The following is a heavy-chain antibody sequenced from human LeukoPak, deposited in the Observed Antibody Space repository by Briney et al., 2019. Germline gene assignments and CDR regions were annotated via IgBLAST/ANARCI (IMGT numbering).Heavy chain of an antibody. D-gene: IGHD3-22*01. CDR1: GFTFRSYW. CDR3: AREQPYYYDSSGTALMAEIKYYFDY. CDR2: IKQDGSEK. V-gene: IGHV3-7*01. Sequence: SGGSLRLSCAASGFTFRSYWMSWVRQAPGKGLEWLANIKQDGSEKYYVDSVKGRFTISRDNAKNSLYLQMNSLRAEDTGVYYCAREQPYYYDSSGTALMAEIKYYFDYWGQGTLVTVSS. J-gene: IGHJ4*02.